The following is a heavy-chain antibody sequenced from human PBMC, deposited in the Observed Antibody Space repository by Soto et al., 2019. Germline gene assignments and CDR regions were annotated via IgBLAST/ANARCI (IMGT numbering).Heavy chain of an antibody. D-gene: IGHD2-15*01. J-gene: IGHJ5*02. V-gene: IGHV1-3*01. CDR1: GYTFTSSG. Sequence: ASVKVSCKASGYTFTSSGFIWVRQAPGQRLEWMGWINAGNGNTKYSQKFQGRVTITRDTSASTAYMELSSLRSEDTAVYYCAGELGYCSGGSCSPFDPWGQGTLVTVSS. CDR2: INAGNGNT. CDR3: AGELGYCSGGSCSPFDP.